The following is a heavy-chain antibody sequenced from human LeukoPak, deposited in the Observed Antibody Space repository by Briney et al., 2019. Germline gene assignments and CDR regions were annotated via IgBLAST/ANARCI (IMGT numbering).Heavy chain of an antibody. CDR2: IVVGSGNT. CDR1: GFTFTSSA. V-gene: IGHV1-58*01. Sequence: SVKVSCTASGFTFTSSAVQWVRQARGQRLEWIGWIVVGSGNTNYAQKFQERVTITRDMSTSTAYMELSSLRSEDTAVYYCAAIVGATGGDYFDYWGQGTLVTVSS. D-gene: IGHD1-26*01. CDR3: AAIVGATGGDYFDY. J-gene: IGHJ4*02.